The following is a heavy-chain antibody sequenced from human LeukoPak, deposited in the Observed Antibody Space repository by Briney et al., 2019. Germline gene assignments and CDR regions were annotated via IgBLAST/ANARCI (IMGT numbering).Heavy chain of an antibody. CDR2: IRSKAYGGTT. CDR3: TSDPRGSYGPDAFDI. CDR1: GFTFSNYW. J-gene: IGHJ3*02. Sequence: PGGSLRLSCAAPGFTFSNYWMSWVRQAPGKGLEWVGFIRSKAYGGTTDYAASGKGRFTISRDDSKSIAHLQIDSLKAEDTAVYYCTSDPRGSYGPDAFDIWGQGTMVTVSS. V-gene: IGHV3-49*04. D-gene: IGHD1-26*01.